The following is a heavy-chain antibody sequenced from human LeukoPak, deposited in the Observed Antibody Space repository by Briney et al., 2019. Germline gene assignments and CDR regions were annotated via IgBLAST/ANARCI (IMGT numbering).Heavy chain of an antibody. CDR1: GFTFSSYA. Sequence: GGSLRLSCATSGFTFSSYAMSWVRQAPGKGLEWVSDIGASGGSTYYADSVKGRFTISRDNSKNTLYLQMNSLRTEDTAVYYCAKAEGYDILTGLDYWGQGTLVTVSS. CDR2: IGASGGST. D-gene: IGHD3-9*01. CDR3: AKAEGYDILTGLDY. V-gene: IGHV3-23*01. J-gene: IGHJ4*02.